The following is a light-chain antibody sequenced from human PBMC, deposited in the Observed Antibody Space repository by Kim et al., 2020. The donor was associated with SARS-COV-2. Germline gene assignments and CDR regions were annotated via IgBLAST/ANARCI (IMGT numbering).Light chain of an antibody. CDR1: QGIRNS. Sequence: ACVGERATITCRASQGIRNSLAWYQQKPGKGPKVLIYDASTLQSGVPSRFSGSGSGTDFTLTISSLQPEDVATYYCQKYNRAPWTLGQGAKVDIK. CDR3: QKYNRAPWT. V-gene: IGKV1-27*01. J-gene: IGKJ1*01. CDR2: DAS.